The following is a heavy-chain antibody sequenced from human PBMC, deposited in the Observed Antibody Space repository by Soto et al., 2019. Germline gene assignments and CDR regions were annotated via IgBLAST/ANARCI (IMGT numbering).Heavy chain of an antibody. CDR2: IIPILTTT. CDR1: GDTFSSYT. J-gene: IGHJ6*02. D-gene: IGHD2-21*02. V-gene: IGHV1-69*08. Sequence: QVQLVQSGAEVKKPGSSVKVSCRASGDTFSSYTVSWLRQAHGRGLEWMGRIIPILTTTDYAQNFRGRLTITAYNSTNAVYMELSSLRSEDTAVYYCARRRYCGYACYFKNYYGMDVWGQGTTVTVAS. CDR3: ARRRYCGYACYFKNYYGMDV.